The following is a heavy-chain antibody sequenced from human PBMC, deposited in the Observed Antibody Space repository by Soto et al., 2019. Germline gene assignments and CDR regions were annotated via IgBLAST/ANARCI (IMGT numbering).Heavy chain of an antibody. J-gene: IGHJ2*01. CDR2: IYYSGST. D-gene: IGHD5-12*01. V-gene: IGHV4-31*03. CDR3: ARLQVEMATIRATGYFDL. CDR1: GGSISSGGYY. Sequence: QVQLQESGPGLVKPSQTLSLTCTVSGGSISSGGYYWSWIRQHPGKGLEWIGYIYYSGSTYYNPSLKSRVTISVDTSKNQFSLKLSSVTAADTAVYYCARLQVEMATIRATGYFDLWGRGTLVTVSS.